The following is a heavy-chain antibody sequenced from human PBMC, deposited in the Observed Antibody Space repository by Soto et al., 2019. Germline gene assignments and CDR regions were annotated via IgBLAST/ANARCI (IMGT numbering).Heavy chain of an antibody. CDR1: GGSISSGAYY. CDR3: ARGGGSDYDRAAFDI. CDR2: IYYSGST. J-gene: IGHJ3*02. D-gene: IGHD3-22*01. V-gene: IGHV4-31*03. Sequence: PSETLSLTCTVSGGSISSGAYYWSWIRQHPGKGLEWIGYIYYSGSTYYNPSLKSRVTMSIDTSNNQFSLKLNSVTAADTAVYYCARGGGSDYDRAAFDIWGQGTMVTVSS.